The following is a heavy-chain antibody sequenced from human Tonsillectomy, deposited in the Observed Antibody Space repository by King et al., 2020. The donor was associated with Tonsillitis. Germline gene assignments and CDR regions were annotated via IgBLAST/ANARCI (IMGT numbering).Heavy chain of an antibody. Sequence: VQLVESGAEVKKPGASVNVSCQASGYIFTGHYMHWVRQAPGQGLEWMGCINPNSGDPTYAQKFQGRVTMTRDTSISPAYMELSRLRSDDTAVYYCAREGSSGWSENYFAYWGQGTLVTVSS. D-gene: IGHD6-19*01. J-gene: IGHJ4*02. CDR2: INPNSGDP. V-gene: IGHV1-2*02. CDR3: AREGSSGWSENYFAY. CDR1: GYIFTGHY.